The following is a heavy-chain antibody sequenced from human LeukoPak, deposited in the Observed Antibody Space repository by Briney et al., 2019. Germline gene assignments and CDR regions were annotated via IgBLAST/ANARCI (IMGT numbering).Heavy chain of an antibody. CDR2: IWYDGSNK. J-gene: IGHJ4*02. V-gene: IGHV3-33*06. Sequence: GRSLRLSCAASGFTFSSYGMHWVRQAPGKGLEWVAVIWYDGSNKYYADSVKGRFTISRDNSNNALYLQMNSLRTEDTAVYYCTKEPTATARSDYWGPGTLVTVSS. CDR3: TKEPTATARSDY. CDR1: GFTFSSYG. D-gene: IGHD4-17*01.